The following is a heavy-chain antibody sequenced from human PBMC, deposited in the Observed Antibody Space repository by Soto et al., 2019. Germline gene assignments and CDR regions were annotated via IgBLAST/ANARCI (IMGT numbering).Heavy chain of an antibody. CDR1: GFTFSSYA. Sequence: LRLSCAASGFTFSSYAMHWGRRAPGKGLEWVAVISYDGSNKYYADSVKGRFTISRDNSKNTLYLQMNSLRAEDTAVYYCARDPHDYGDYGAFDIWGQGTMVTVSS. CDR2: ISYDGSNK. CDR3: ARDPHDYGDYGAFDI. D-gene: IGHD4-17*01. J-gene: IGHJ3*02. V-gene: IGHV3-30-3*01.